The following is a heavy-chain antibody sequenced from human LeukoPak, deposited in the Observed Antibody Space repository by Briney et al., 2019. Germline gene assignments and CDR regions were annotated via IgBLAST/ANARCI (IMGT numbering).Heavy chain of an antibody. CDR2: ISGSGGST. CDR3: AKGYYDYVWGSYYFDY. D-gene: IGHD3-16*01. CDR1: GFTFSSYA. J-gene: IGHJ4*02. Sequence: PGGSLRLSCAASGFTFSSYAMSWVRQAPGKGLEWVSAISGSGGSTYNADSVKGRFTISRDNSRDTLYLQMNSLRAEDTAVYYCAKGYYDYVWGSYYFDYWGQGTLVTVSS. V-gene: IGHV3-23*01.